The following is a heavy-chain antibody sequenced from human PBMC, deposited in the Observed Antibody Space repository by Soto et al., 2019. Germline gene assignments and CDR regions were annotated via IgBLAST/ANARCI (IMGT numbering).Heavy chain of an antibody. CDR1: GFTFSIYG. CDR3: ARDGYCSGGSCYSVPVFDY. J-gene: IGHJ4*02. Sequence: SLRLSFKTSGFTFSIYGMQWIRQAPGKGQEWVAVIWYDGSNKYYADSVKGRFTISRDNSKNTLYLQMNSLRAEDTAVYYCARDGYCSGGSCYSVPVFDYWGQGT. CDR2: IWYDGSNK. D-gene: IGHD2-15*01. V-gene: IGHV3-33*01.